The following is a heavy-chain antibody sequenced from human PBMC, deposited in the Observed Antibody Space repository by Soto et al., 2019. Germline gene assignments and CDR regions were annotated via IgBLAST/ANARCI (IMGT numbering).Heavy chain of an antibody. CDR2: MSHSGGT. CDR3: ARVERGTATTVVDAFDI. D-gene: IGHD1-1*01. CDR1: GGFVSSGNYY. Sequence: QEQLQQWGAGLLKPSETLSLTCAVYGGFVSSGNYYWSWIRQPPGKGLEWIGEMSHSGGTNFNPSIKSRVTISVDTSKNQFSLKMSSVTAADTALYYCARVERGTATTVVDAFDIWGPGTMVTVSS. J-gene: IGHJ3*02. V-gene: IGHV4-34*01.